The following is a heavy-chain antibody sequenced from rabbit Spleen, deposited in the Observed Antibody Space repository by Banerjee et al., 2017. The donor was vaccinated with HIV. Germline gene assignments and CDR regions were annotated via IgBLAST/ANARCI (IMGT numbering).Heavy chain of an antibody. J-gene: IGHJ4*01. Sequence: QEQLKETGGGLVQPGGSLTLSCKASGFDFSNYGMSWVRQAPGKGPEWVACINAVTGKAVYASWAKGRFTISRTSSTTVTLQMTSLTAADTATYFCARDLTGVIGWNFNLWGPGTLVTVS. CDR1: GFDFSNYG. CDR2: INAVTGKA. CDR3: ARDLTGVIGWNFNL. V-gene: IGHV1S45*01. D-gene: IGHD1-1*01.